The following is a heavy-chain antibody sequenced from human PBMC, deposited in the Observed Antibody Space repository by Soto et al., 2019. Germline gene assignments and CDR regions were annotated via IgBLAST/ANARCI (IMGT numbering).Heavy chain of an antibody. D-gene: IGHD2-2*01. CDR3: ASQIVVVPAAEAPYYYYGMDV. Sequence: PGGSLRLSCAASGFTFSSYAMHWVRQAPGKGLEWVAVISYDGSNKYYADSVKGRFTISRDNSKNTLYLQMNSLRAEDTAVYYCASQIVVVPAAEAPYYYYGMDVWGQGTTVTVSS. V-gene: IGHV3-30-3*01. J-gene: IGHJ6*02. CDR2: ISYDGSNK. CDR1: GFTFSSYA.